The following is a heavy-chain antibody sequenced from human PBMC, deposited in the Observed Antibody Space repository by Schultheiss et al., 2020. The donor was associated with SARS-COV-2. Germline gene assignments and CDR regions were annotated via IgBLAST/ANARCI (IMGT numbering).Heavy chain of an antibody. Sequence: GSLRLSCAASGFTFSSYAMHWVRQPPGKGLEWIGEINHSGSTNYNPSLKSRVTISVDTSKNQFSLKLSSVTAADTAVYYCARGEVITMIVVAYFDYWGQGTLVTVSS. CDR3: ARGEVITMIVVAYFDY. V-gene: IGHV4-34*01. J-gene: IGHJ4*02. CDR1: GFTFSSYA. CDR2: INHSGST. D-gene: IGHD3-22*01.